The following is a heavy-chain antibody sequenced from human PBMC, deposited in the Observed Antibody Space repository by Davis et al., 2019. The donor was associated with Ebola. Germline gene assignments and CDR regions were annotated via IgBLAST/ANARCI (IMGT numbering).Heavy chain of an antibody. J-gene: IGHJ4*02. D-gene: IGHD5-18*01. CDR2: INHSGST. Sequence: MPSETLSLTCAVYGGSFSSYYWSWIRQPPGKGLEWNGEINHSGSTNYNPSLKSRVTISVDTSKNQFSLKLSSVTAADTAVYYCARGRRYSYGYWGYWGQGTLVTVSS. CDR3: ARGRRYSYGYWGY. CDR1: GGSFSSYY. V-gene: IGHV4-34*01.